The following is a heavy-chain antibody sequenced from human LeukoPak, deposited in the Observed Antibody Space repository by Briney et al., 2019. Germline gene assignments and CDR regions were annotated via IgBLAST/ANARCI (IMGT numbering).Heavy chain of an antibody. CDR3: ARGKDALDH. CDR1: GFNFRNYG. Sequence: GGSLRLSCAASGFNFRNYGMRWVRQAPGEGLEWVAVVWYDGRNKYYADSVKALFTISRDISNNTLFLQMNSLGVDDTAVYYCARGKDALDHWGQGTLVTVSS. V-gene: IGHV3-33*01. J-gene: IGHJ4*02. CDR2: VWYDGRNK. D-gene: IGHD5-24*01.